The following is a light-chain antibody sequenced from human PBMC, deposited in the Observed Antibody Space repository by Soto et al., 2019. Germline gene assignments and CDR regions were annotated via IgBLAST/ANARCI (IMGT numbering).Light chain of an antibody. V-gene: IGLV2-14*01. CDR3: SSYTSSSTLV. CDR1: SSDVGGYNY. CDR2: DVS. Sequence: QSALTQPASVSGSPGQSITISCTGTSSDVGGYNYVSCYQQHPGKAPKLMIYDVSNRPSGVSNRFSGSKSGNTASLTISGLQAEDEAAYYCSSYTSSSTLVFGGGTKVTVL. J-gene: IGLJ2*01.